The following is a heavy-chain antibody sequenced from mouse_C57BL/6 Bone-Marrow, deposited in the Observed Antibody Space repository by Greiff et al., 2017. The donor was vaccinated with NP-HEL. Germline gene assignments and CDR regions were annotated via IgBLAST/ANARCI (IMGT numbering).Heavy chain of an antibody. Sequence: EVQGVVSGGDLVKPGGSLKLSCAASGFTFSSYGMSWVRQTPDKRLEWVATISSCGSYTYYPDSVKGRFTISRDNAKNTLYLQMSSLKSEDTAMYYWARHGTKVVAFDYWGQGTTITVSS. CDR3: ARHGTKVVAFDY. CDR1: GFTFSSYG. J-gene: IGHJ2*01. V-gene: IGHV5-6*01. CDR2: ISSCGSYT. D-gene: IGHD1-1*01.